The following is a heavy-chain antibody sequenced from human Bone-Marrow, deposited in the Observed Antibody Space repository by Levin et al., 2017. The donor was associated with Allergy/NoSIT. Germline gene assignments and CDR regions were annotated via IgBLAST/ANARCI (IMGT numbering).Heavy chain of an antibody. D-gene: IGHD1-26*01. J-gene: IGHJ6*02. CDR2: ISGGGGTT. CDR3: AKGAVSDHHYYYGMDV. Sequence: GESLKISCAASGFTFSSYAMSWVRQAPGKGLEWVSAISGGGGTTFYAASVKGRFTISRDKNTLYLQMNTLKADDTAVYYCAKGAVSDHHYYYGMDVWGQGTTVTVSS. CDR1: GFTFSSYA. V-gene: IGHV3-23*01.